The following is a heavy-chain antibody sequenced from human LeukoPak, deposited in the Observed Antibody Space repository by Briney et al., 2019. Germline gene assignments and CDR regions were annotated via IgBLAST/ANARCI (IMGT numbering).Heavy chain of an antibody. CDR3: ARDIPTAAGDPETYYAFDI. Sequence: SETLSLTCTVSGGSISSSSYYWGWIRQPPGKGLEWIGSIYYSGSTYYNPSLKSRVTISVDTSKDQFSLKLSSVTAADTAVYYCARDIPTAAGDPETYYAFDIWGQGTMVTVSS. CDR2: IYYSGST. J-gene: IGHJ3*02. CDR1: GGSISSSSYY. V-gene: IGHV4-39*02. D-gene: IGHD6-13*01.